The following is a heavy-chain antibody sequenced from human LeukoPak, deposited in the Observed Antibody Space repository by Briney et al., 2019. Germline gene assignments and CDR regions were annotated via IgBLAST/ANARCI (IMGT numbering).Heavy chain of an antibody. CDR1: GFTFSSYA. D-gene: IGHD3-16*01. Sequence: GGSLRLSCAASGFTFSSYAMSWVRQAPGKGLEWVSAISGSGGSTYYADSVKGRFTISRDNSKNTLYLQMNSLRAEDTAVYYCAKLGLGALWRTPYFDYWGQGTLVTVSS. CDR3: AKLGLGALWRTPYFDY. V-gene: IGHV3-23*01. CDR2: ISGSGGST. J-gene: IGHJ4*02.